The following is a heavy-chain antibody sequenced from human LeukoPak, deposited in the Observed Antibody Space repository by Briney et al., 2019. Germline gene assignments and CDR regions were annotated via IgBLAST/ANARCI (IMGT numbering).Heavy chain of an antibody. J-gene: IGHJ4*02. D-gene: IGHD3-22*01. V-gene: IGHV3-21*01. CDR2: ISSSSYI. CDR3: ARDREVDYYDSSGYLSPLDY. CDR1: GFTFSSYS. Sequence: GGSLRLSCAASGFTFSSYSMNWVRQAPGKGLEWVSSISSSSYIYYADSVKGRFTISRDNAKNSLYLQMNSLRAEDTAVYYCARDREVDYYDSSGYLSPLDYWGQGTLVTVSS.